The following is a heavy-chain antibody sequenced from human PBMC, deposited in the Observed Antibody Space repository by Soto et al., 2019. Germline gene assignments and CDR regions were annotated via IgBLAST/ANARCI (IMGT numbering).Heavy chain of an antibody. CDR3: ASRLALHDAGFDY. Sequence: SETLSLTCTVPGGSVSDNYYYWGWIRQHPGKGLEWIGYIYYSGSTYYYPSLKSRVTISVDTSKNQFPLKLSSVTAADTAVYYCASRLALHDAGFDYWGQGTLVTLSS. J-gene: IGHJ4*02. CDR2: IYYSGST. V-gene: IGHV4-31*03. D-gene: IGHD1-7*01. CDR1: GGSVSDNYYY.